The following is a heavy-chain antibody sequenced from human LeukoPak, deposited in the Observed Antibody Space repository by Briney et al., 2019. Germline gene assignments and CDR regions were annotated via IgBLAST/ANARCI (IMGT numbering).Heavy chain of an antibody. CDR3: ARRNLWLGEGGYYFDY. CDR1: GGSFSGYY. J-gene: IGHJ4*02. D-gene: IGHD3-10*01. Sequence: SETLSLTCAVYGGSFSGYYWSWIRQPPGKGLEWIGEINHSGSTNYNPSLKSRVTISVDTSKNQFSLKLSSVTAADTAVYYCARRNLWLGEGGYYFDYWGQGTLVTVSS. V-gene: IGHV4-34*01. CDR2: INHSGST.